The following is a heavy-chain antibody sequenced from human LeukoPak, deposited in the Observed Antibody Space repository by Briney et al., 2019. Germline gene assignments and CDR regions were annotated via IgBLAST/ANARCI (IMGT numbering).Heavy chain of an antibody. J-gene: IGHJ4*02. Sequence: TGGSLRLSCAASGFTFSSYSMNWVRQTPGKGLEWVSSISSSSSYIYYADSVKGRFTISRDNAKNSLYLQMNSLRAEDTAVYYCARGGLWVVATWSSYWGQGTLVTVSS. CDR2: ISSSSSYI. CDR3: ARGGLWVVATWSSY. D-gene: IGHD2-15*01. V-gene: IGHV3-21*01. CDR1: GFTFSSYS.